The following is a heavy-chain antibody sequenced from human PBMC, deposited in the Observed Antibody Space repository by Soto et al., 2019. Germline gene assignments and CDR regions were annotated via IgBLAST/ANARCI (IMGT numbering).Heavy chain of an antibody. CDR1: GGTFSSYT. CDR3: ARDYVYPEYSSARDCYFDL. Sequence: QVQLVQSGAEVKKPGSSVKVSCKASGGTFSSYTISWVRQAPGQGLEWMGRIIPILGIANYAQKFQGRVTITADKSTSTAYMGLSSLRSEDTAVYYCARDYVYPEYSSARDCYFDLWGRGTLVAVSS. J-gene: IGHJ2*01. CDR2: IIPILGIA. V-gene: IGHV1-69*08. D-gene: IGHD6-6*01.